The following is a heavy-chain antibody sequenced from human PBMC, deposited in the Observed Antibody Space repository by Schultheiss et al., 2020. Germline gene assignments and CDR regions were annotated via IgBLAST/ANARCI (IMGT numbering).Heavy chain of an antibody. CDR1: GYTYSGYN. Sequence: ASVKVSCKTSGYTYSGYNLHWVRRAPEQGLEWMGRINPNSGGTNYAQKFQGRVTMTRDTSISTAYMELSRLRSDDTAVYYCARAGKVGCSGGSCYSNWFDPWGQGTLVTVSS. CDR3: ARAGKVGCSGGSCYSNWFDP. CDR2: INPNSGGT. D-gene: IGHD2-15*01. V-gene: IGHV1-2*06. J-gene: IGHJ5*02.